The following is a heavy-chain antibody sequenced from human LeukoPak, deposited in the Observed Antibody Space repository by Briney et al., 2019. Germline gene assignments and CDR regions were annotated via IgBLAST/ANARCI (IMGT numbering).Heavy chain of an antibody. D-gene: IGHD3-10*01. J-gene: IGHJ4*02. CDR1: GFTFSNYN. CDR3: ARDFAREFTIDY. V-gene: IGHV3-48*01. CDR2: ISSSSNII. Sequence: GGSLRLSCAASGFTFSNYNMNWVRQPPGKGLQWVSYISSSSNIIYYADSVKGLFTISRDNAKNSLFLQMNSLRAEDTAVYYCARDFAREFTIDYWGQGTLVTVSS.